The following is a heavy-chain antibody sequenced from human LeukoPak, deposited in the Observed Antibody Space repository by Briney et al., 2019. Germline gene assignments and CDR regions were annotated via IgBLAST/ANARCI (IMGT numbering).Heavy chain of an antibody. D-gene: IGHD3-22*01. CDR3: AAYYYDSSGYYPNWFEP. Sequence: SEPLPLTCTVAGGFISSYYWSWIRQPPGKGQGFSGFIYYSGCTNYNPSLKSRVTISIDTSKNQLSLKLSSVTAADTAVYYCAAYYYDSSGYYPNWFEPWGQGTLVTVSS. CDR2: IYYSGCT. J-gene: IGHJ5*02. V-gene: IGHV4-59*13. CDR1: GGFISSYY.